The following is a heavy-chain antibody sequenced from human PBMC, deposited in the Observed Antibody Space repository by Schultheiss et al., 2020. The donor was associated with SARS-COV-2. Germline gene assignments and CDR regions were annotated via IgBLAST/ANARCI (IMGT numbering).Heavy chain of an antibody. J-gene: IGHJ1*01. Sequence: GGSLRLSCAASGFTFSSYAMHWVRQAPGKGLEWVAVISYDGSNKYYADSVKGRFTISRDNSKNTLYLQMNSLRDEETAVYYCARVSSSSWYNYFQHWGQGTLVTVSS. CDR2: ISYDGSNK. V-gene: IGHV3-30-3*01. CDR3: ARVSSSSWYNYFQH. D-gene: IGHD6-13*01. CDR1: GFTFSSYA.